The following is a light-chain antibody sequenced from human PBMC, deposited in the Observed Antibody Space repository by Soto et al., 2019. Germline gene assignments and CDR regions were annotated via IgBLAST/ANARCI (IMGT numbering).Light chain of an antibody. V-gene: IGLV2-14*01. J-gene: IGLJ2*01. CDR2: DVS. CDR3: SSYTSTNFVI. Sequence: QSALTQPASVSGSAGQSITISCTGSSSDIGDYKYVSWYKQHPGKAPKLMIYDVSSRPSGVSNRFSGSKSGNTASLTISGLQAEDEADYYCSSYTSTNFVIFGGGTKLTVL. CDR1: SSDIGDYKY.